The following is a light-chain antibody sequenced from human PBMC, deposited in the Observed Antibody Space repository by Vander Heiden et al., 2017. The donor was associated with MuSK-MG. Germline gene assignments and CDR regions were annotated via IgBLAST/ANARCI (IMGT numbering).Light chain of an antibody. Sequence: EVVMTQSPATLSVSPGERATVSCRASQSVNSNLAWYQQKPGQPPRLLIYRASTRATGIPARFSGSGSGTEFTLTISSRQSEDFAVYYCQQDDHWPPLTFGGGTRVEIK. V-gene: IGKV3-15*01. J-gene: IGKJ4*01. CDR3: QQDDHWPPLT. CDR1: QSVNSN. CDR2: RAS.